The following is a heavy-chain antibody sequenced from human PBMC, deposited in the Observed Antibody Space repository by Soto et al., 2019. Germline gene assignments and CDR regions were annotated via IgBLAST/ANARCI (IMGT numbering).Heavy chain of an antibody. V-gene: IGHV4-59*01. J-gene: IGHJ4*02. CDR2: IHYSGTT. Sequence: TSETLSLTCRVSGGSMRNYFWTWIRQPPGKGLEWIGYIHYSGTTSFFPSYNPSLRSRVTISEDTSKNQFSLKLLSVTTADTAVYFCAAGEASSRNLAPYYLDFWGQGTLVPVYS. CDR1: GGSMRNYF. CDR3: AAGEASSRNLAPYYLDF. D-gene: IGHD6-13*01.